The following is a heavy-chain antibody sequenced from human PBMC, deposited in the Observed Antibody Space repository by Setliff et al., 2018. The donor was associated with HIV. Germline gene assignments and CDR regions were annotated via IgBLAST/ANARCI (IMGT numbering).Heavy chain of an antibody. CDR2: IDTDNGNT. CDR1: GYTFTTYA. V-gene: IGHV1-3*04. D-gene: IGHD3-10*01. J-gene: IGHJ4*02. Sequence: ASVKVSCKASGYTFTTYAMHWVRQAPGQRLEWRGWIDTDNGNTKYSQKFQGRITFTRDTSAITAYMKLSSLRFEDTAVYYCARTIRGGNLLDCWGRGTLVTVSS. CDR3: ARTIRGGNLLDC.